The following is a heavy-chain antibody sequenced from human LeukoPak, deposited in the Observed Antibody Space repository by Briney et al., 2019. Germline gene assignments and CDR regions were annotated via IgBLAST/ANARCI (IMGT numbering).Heavy chain of an antibody. D-gene: IGHD3-10*01. J-gene: IGHJ4*02. CDR1: GFTFSSYG. CDR3: AKDLTAGSGSYYTFLDY. Sequence: GGSLRLSCAASGFTFSSYGMHWVRQAPGKGLEWVAFIRYDGSNKYYADSVKGRFTISRDNSKNTLYLQMNSLRAEDTAVYYCAKDLTAGSGSYYTFLDYWGQGTLVTVSS. CDR2: IRYDGSNK. V-gene: IGHV3-30*02.